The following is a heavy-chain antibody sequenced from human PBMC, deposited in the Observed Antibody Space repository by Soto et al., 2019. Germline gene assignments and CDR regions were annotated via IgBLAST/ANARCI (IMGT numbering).Heavy chain of an antibody. Sequence: ASVKVSCKVSGYTLTELSMHWVRQAPGKGLEWMGGFDPEDGETIYAQKFQGRVTITADTSTSTAYMELSSLRSEDTAVYYCARSLGGHYMDVWGKGTTVTVSS. CDR1: GYTLTELS. J-gene: IGHJ6*03. V-gene: IGHV1-24*01. CDR3: ARSLGGHYMDV. D-gene: IGHD3-16*01. CDR2: FDPEDGET.